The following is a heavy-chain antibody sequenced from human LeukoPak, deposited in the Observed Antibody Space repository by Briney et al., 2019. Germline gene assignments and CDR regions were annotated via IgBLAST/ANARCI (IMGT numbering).Heavy chain of an antibody. V-gene: IGHV3-74*01. CDR2: ISPDGTIT. CDR3: ATPCSY. Sequence: GGSLRLSCAASGLTLSTYWMHWVRQGPGKGLVWVSYISPDGTITRYADSVKGRFTISRDNAKNTLYLQMDSLRVEDTAVYYCATPCSYWGQGTLVTVSS. J-gene: IGHJ4*02. CDR1: GLTLSTYW.